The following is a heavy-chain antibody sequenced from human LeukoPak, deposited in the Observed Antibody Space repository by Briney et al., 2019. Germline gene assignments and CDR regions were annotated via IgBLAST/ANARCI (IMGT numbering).Heavy chain of an antibody. D-gene: IGHD3-10*01. J-gene: IGHJ6*02. Sequence: GGSLRLSCAASGFTFSSYSMNWVRQAPGKGLEWVSYISSSSSTIYYADSVKGRFTISRDNAKNSLYLQMNSLRAEDTAVYYCARGTYYGSGSYVDYYYYGMDVWGQGTTVTVSS. CDR2: ISSSSSTI. CDR3: ARGTYYGSGSYVDYYYYGMDV. CDR1: GFTFSSYS. V-gene: IGHV3-48*01.